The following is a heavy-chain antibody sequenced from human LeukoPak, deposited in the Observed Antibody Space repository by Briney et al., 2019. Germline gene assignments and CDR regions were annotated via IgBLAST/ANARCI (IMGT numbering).Heavy chain of an antibody. J-gene: IGHJ5*02. CDR2: IKPNSGGT. Sequence: ASVKVSCKASGYTFTGYYMHWVRQAPGQGLEWMGWIKPNSGGTNYAQTFQGRVTMTRDTSISTAYMELSRLRSDDTAVYYCARGLGEPYNWFDPWGQGTLVTVSS. V-gene: IGHV1-2*02. D-gene: IGHD3-16*01. CDR3: ARGLGEPYNWFDP. CDR1: GYTFTGYY.